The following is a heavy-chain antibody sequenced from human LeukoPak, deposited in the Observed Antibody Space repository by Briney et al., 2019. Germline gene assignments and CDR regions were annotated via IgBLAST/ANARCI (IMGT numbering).Heavy chain of an antibody. CDR1: GGSISSYY. V-gene: IGHV4-59*01. CDR3: ARPLTISPYDAFDI. CDR2: IYYSGST. J-gene: IGHJ3*02. D-gene: IGHD3-9*01. Sequence: SETLSLTCTVSGGSISSYYWSWLRQPPGKGLEWIGYIYYSGSTNYNPSLKSRVTISVDTSKNQFSLKLSSVTAADTAVYYCARPLTISPYDAFDIWGQGTMVTVSS.